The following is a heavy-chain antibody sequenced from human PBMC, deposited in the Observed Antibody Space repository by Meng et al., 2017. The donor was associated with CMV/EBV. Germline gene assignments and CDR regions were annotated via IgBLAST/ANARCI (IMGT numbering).Heavy chain of an antibody. V-gene: IGHV1-69*10. J-gene: IGHJ3*02. CDR3: SSQSGAFDI. CDR1: AGTFSSYA. D-gene: IGHD1-26*01. CDR2: IIPILGIA. Sequence: SAQVSCKASAGTFSSYAISWVRQAPGQGLEWMGGIIPILGIANYAQKFQGRVTITADKSTSTTYMELSSLRSEDTAVYYCSSQSGAFDIWGQGKMVTVSS.